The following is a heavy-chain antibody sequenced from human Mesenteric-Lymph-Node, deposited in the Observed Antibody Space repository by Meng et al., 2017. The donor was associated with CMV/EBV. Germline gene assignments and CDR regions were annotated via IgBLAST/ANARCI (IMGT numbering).Heavy chain of an antibody. CDR1: GFTFSSYW. D-gene: IGHD3-3*01. CDR2: INSDGSST. CDR3: ARIHYESWSGYYRDY. Sequence: GGSLRLSCAASGFTFSSYWMHWVRQAPGKGLVWVSRINSDGSSTSYADSVKGRFTISRDNAKNTLYLQMNSLRAEDTAVYYCARIHYESWSGYYRDYWGQGTLVTVSS. J-gene: IGHJ4*02. V-gene: IGHV3-74*01.